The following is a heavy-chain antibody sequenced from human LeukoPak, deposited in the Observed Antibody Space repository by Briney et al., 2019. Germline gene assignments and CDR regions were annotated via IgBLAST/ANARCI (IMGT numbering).Heavy chain of an antibody. CDR1: AITLSNYC. V-gene: IGHV3-74*01. J-gene: IGHJ5*02. CDR2: ISPDESVR. CDR3: SRLGTPYDSDEYR. D-gene: IGHD5-18*01. Sequence: ESLRLSCTASAITLSNYCMHWVRHGPAQGPVWVSIISPDESVRSYSNSVSGRFTISTDSAKNTQYLQMNSLRAEDTTMYYCSRLGTPYDSDEYRWGQGALVTVSS.